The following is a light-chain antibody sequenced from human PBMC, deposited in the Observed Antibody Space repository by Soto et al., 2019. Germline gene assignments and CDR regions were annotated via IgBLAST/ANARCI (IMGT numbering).Light chain of an antibody. Sequence: EIVLTQSPGTLSLSPGERATLSCRASQSVSSNYLAWYQQKPGQAPRLLIYDASIRATGIPDRFTGSGSGTDFTLTISRLEPEDFAVYYCQQYASSPITFGQGKRLEIK. V-gene: IGKV3-20*01. J-gene: IGKJ5*01. CDR3: QQYASSPIT. CDR2: DAS. CDR1: QSVSSNY.